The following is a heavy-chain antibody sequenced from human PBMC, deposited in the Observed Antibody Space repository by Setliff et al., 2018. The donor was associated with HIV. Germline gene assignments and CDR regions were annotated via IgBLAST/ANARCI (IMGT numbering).Heavy chain of an antibody. CDR1: GYSISSGYY. D-gene: IGHD3-3*01. CDR2: IYHTGST. Sequence: PSETLSLTCAVSGYSISSGYYWGWIRQPPGKGLEWIGRIYHTGSTYYKPSLKSRVTISVDTSKNQFSLRLSSVDAGDTAVYYCARCIVPAASGYYYFEYWGQGTLVTVSS. J-gene: IGHJ4*02. CDR3: ARCIVPAASGYYYFEY. V-gene: IGHV4-38-2*01.